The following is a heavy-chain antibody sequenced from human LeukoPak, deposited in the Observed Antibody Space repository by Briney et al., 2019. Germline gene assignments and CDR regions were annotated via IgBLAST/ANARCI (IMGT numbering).Heavy chain of an antibody. Sequence: ASVKVSCKASGYTFTGYYMHWVRQAPGQGLEWMGWINPDRGGTTYAQKFQGGVTMTRDTSITTVYMEMNRLTSDDTAVYYCARGFDYGWFDSWGQGTLVTVSS. J-gene: IGHJ5*01. CDR2: INPDRGGT. D-gene: IGHD4-17*01. CDR3: ARGFDYGWFDS. CDR1: GYTFTGYY. V-gene: IGHV1-2*02.